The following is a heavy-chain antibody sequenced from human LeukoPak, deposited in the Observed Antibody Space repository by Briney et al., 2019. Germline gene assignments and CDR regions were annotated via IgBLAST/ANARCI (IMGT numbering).Heavy chain of an antibody. Sequence: SETLSLTCAVSGYSISSGYYWGRIRQPPGKGLEWIGTIHHSGSTYYNPSLKSRVTISEDTSKNQFSLKLSSVTAADTAVYYCARGATTAFHFDYWGQGTLVTVSS. J-gene: IGHJ4*02. CDR1: GYSISSGYY. CDR3: ARGATTAFHFDY. V-gene: IGHV4-38-2*01. CDR2: IHHSGST. D-gene: IGHD1-26*01.